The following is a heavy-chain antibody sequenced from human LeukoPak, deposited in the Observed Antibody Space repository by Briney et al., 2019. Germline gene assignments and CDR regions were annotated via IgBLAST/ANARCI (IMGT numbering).Heavy chain of an antibody. J-gene: IGHJ4*02. V-gene: IGHV1-69*04. CDR1: GGTFSSYA. D-gene: IGHD3-3*01. CDR2: IIPILGIA. Sequence: SVKVSCKASGGTFSSYAISWVRQAPGQGLEWMGRIIPILGIANYAQKFQGRVTITADKSTSTAYMELSSLRSEDTAVYYCARERNDFWSGYSYWGQETLVTVSS. CDR3: ARERNDFWSGYSY.